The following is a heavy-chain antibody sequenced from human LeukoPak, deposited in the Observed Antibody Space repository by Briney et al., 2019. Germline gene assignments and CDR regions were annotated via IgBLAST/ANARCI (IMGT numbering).Heavy chain of an antibody. V-gene: IGHV1-46*01. J-gene: IGHJ6*03. CDR1: GYTFTRYY. CDR3: ARGGKWLRKIYYYYIDV. CDR2: INPSGGST. Sequence: GASVKVSCKASGYTFTRYYIHWVRQAPGQGLEWMGMINPSGGSTTYAQKFQGRVTMTRNTSISTAYMELSSLRSEDTAVYYCARGGKWLRKIYYYYIDVWGKGTTVTISS. D-gene: IGHD5-12*01.